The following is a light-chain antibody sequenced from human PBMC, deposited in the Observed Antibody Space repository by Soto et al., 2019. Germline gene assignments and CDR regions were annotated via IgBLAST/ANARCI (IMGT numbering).Light chain of an antibody. J-gene: IGKJ1*01. CDR1: QSIGSW. V-gene: IGKV1-5*03. CDR2: KAS. Sequence: SNMTQSPSTLCASVGDRVTMTCRASQSIGSWLAWYQQKPGKAPKLLIYKASNLESGVPSRFSGSGSEADFTLTISSLQPDDFATYYCQQYNSYWTFGQGTMADVK. CDR3: QQYNSYWT.